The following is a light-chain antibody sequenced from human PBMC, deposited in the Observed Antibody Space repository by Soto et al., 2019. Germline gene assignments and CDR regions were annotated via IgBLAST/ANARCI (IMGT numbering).Light chain of an antibody. CDR3: MQALQTPYT. J-gene: IGKJ2*01. CDR2: LGS. Sequence: DIVMTQSPLSLPVTPGDPASISCRSSQSLLHSNGYNYLHWYLQKPGQSPQLLIYLGSNRASGVPDRFSGSGSGTDFTLKISRVEAEDVGVYYCMQALQTPYTFGQGTKLEIK. V-gene: IGKV2-28*01. CDR1: QSLLHSNGYNY.